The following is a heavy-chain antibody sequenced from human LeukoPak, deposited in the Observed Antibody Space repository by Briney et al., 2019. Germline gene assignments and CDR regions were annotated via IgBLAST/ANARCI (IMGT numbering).Heavy chain of an antibody. CDR3: ARAGPYCSSTSCYRIKYYYMDV. J-gene: IGHJ6*03. D-gene: IGHD2-2*01. CDR1: GGSFSGYY. Sequence: SETLSLTCAVYGGSFSGYYWSWIRQPPGKGLEWIGEINHSGSTNYNPSLKSRVTISVDTSKNQFSLKLSSVTAADTAVYYCARAGPYCSSTSCYRIKYYYMDVWGKGTTVTVSS. CDR2: INHSGST. V-gene: IGHV4-34*01.